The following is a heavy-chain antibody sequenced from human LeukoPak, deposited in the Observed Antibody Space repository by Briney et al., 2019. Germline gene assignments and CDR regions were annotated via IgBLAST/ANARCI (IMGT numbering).Heavy chain of an antibody. Sequence: SVKVSCKASGGTFSSYAISWVRQAPGQGLEWMGRIIPIFGTANYAQKFQGRVTITTDESTSTAYMELSSLRSEDTAVYYCARDLFTLNWLDPWGQGTLVTVSS. CDR3: ARDLFTLNWLDP. CDR2: IIPIFGTA. D-gene: IGHD2-15*01. V-gene: IGHV1-69*05. J-gene: IGHJ5*02. CDR1: GGTFSSYA.